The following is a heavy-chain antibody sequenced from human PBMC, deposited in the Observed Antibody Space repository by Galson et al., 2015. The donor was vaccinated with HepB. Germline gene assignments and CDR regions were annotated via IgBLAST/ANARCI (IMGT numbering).Heavy chain of an antibody. CDR1: GYTFTSYG. D-gene: IGHD2-2*01. CDR2: ISAYNGNT. J-gene: IGHJ6*03. V-gene: IGHV1-18*01. CDR3: ARDIVVVPAALIGNYYYYMDV. Sequence: SVKVSCKASGYTFTSYGISWVRQAPGQGLEWMGWISAYNGNTNYAQKLQGRVTMTTDTSTSTAYMELRSLRSDDTAVYYCARDIVVVPAALIGNYYYYMDVWGKGTTVTVSS.